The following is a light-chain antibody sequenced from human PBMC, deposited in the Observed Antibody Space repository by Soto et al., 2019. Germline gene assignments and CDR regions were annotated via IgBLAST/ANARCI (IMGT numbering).Light chain of an antibody. CDR2: EVN. CDR3: LSRPGSSNV. Sequence: QSALTQPPSASGSPGQSVAISCTGTSSDVGASDYVSWYQQHSGNAPKLLLYEVNKRPSGVPDRFSGSKSGNTASLTVSALQADDEADYYCLSRPGSSNVLGTGTKVTVL. CDR1: SSDVGASDY. V-gene: IGLV2-8*01. J-gene: IGLJ1*01.